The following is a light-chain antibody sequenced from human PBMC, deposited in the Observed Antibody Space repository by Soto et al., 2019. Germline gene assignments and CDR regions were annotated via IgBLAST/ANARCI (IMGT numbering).Light chain of an antibody. CDR1: SSDVGGYNY. J-gene: IGLJ2*01. V-gene: IGLV2-14*01. CDR3: CSYTSSTTPL. Sequence: QSVLTQPASVSGSPGQSITISCTGTSSDVGGYNYVSWYQQHPGKAPKLIIYEVSNRPSEISTRFSGSKSGNTASLTISGLQAEDEADYYCCSYTSSTTPLFGGGTKVTVL. CDR2: EVS.